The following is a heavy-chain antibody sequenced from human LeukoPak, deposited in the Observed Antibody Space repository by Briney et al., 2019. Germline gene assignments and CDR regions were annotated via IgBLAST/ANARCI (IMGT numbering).Heavy chain of an antibody. J-gene: IGHJ4*02. CDR1: GYTFTSYG. V-gene: IGHV1-18*01. D-gene: IGHD6-13*01. CDR3: ARVGSYSSSWYVTDYYFDY. CDR2: ISAYNGNT. Sequence: SVKVSCKASGYTFTSYGISWVRQAPGQGLEWMGWISAYNGNTNYAQKLQGRVTMTTDTSTSTAYMELRSLRSDDTAVYYCARVGSYSSSWYVTDYYFDYWGQGTLVTVSS.